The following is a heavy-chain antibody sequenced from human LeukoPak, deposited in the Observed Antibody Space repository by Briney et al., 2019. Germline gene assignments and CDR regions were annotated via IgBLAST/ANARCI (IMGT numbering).Heavy chain of an antibody. D-gene: IGHD5-12*01. V-gene: IGHV4-59*01. J-gene: IGHJ4*02. Sequence: PSETLSLTCTVSGDSISSYYWSWIRQPPGKGLEWVGNVYYSGSTNYNPSLKSRVTMSVDTSKNQFSLKLRFVTAADTAVYYCARGANLWVATILDYWGQGTLVTVSS. CDR1: GDSISSYY. CDR3: ARGANLWVATILDY. CDR2: VYYSGST.